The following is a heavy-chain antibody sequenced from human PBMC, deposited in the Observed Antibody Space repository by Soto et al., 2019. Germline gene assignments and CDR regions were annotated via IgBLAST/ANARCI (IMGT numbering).Heavy chain of an antibody. CDR2: ISYDGSNK. V-gene: IGHV3-30*18. J-gene: IGHJ4*02. D-gene: IGHD5-12*01. Sequence: QVQLVESGGGVVQPGRSLRLSCAASGFTFSSYGMHWVRQAPGKGLEWVAVISYDGSNKYYADSVKGRFTISRDNSKNTLDLQMNSLRAEDTAGYYCAKAMVELRSTYFYYWGQGTLVTVSS. CDR1: GFTFSSYG. CDR3: AKAMVELRSTYFYY.